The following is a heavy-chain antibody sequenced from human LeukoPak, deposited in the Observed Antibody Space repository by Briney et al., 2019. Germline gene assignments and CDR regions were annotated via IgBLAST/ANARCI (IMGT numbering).Heavy chain of an antibody. D-gene: IGHD6-13*01. CDR3: AKAKTAGTSRYYYYGMDV. Sequence: PGASLRLSCAASAFTFSSYAMTWVRQAPGKWLEWVSAISASGGSTYYADSVKGWFTISRDNSKNTLYLQMNSLRAEDTAAYCCAKAKTAGTSRYYYYGMDVWGQGTTVTVSS. CDR1: AFTFSSYA. V-gene: IGHV3-23*01. J-gene: IGHJ6*02. CDR2: ISASGGST.